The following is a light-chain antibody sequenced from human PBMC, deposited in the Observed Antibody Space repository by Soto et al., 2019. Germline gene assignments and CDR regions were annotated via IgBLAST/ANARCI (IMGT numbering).Light chain of an antibody. CDR2: AAS. Sequence: DIPLTQSPSFLSASVGDRVTITCRASQGISSYLAWYQQKPGKAPKLLISAASTLQSGVPSRLSGSGSGTEFTLTISSLQPEDFATSYCQQLNTYPSFGQGTKLEIK. V-gene: IGKV1-9*01. J-gene: IGKJ2*01. CDR1: QGISSY. CDR3: QQLNTYPS.